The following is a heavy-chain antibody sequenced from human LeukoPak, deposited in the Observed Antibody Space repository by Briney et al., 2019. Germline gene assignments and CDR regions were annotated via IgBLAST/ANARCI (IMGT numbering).Heavy chain of an antibody. Sequence: GGSLRLSCAGSGFSFSSFAMSWVRQAPGKGLEWVSAITNSGSGIYYADSVKGRCTISRDNSKNTLYLQMNSLRAEDTAVYYCAKFAQYYDFWSGWDYWGQGTLVTVSS. CDR2: ITNSGSGI. J-gene: IGHJ4*02. CDR3: AKFAQYYDFWSGWDY. V-gene: IGHV3-23*01. CDR1: GFSFSSFA. D-gene: IGHD3-3*01.